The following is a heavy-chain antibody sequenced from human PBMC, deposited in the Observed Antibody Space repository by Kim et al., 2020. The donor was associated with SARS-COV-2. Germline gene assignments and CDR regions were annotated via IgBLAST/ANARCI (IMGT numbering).Heavy chain of an antibody. D-gene: IGHD2-15*01. J-gene: IGHJ4*02. Sequence: YPGDSDPRYSPSCHGQVTISADKSISTAYLQWSSLKASDTAMYYCARIGDYWGQGTLVTVSS. V-gene: IGHV5-51*01. CDR2: YPGDSDP. CDR3: ARIGDY.